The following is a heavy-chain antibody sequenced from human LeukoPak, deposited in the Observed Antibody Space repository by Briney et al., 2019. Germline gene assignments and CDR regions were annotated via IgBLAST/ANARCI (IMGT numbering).Heavy chain of an antibody. D-gene: IGHD6-19*01. CDR1: GYTFTGNY. Sequence: VASVKVSCKASGYTFTGNYIHWVRQAPGQGLEWMGWINPNSSDTNYAQEFQGRVAMTTDTSIDTAYMELSRLTCDDTAVYYCARTPYSSGSFDYWGQGTLVTVSS. CDR2: INPNSSDT. J-gene: IGHJ4*02. CDR3: ARTPYSSGSFDY. V-gene: IGHV1-2*02.